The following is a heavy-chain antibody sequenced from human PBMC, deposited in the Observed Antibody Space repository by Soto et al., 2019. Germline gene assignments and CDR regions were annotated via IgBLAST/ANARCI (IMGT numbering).Heavy chain of an antibody. Sequence: QVQLVESGGGVVHPGGSLGLSCAASASIFKGHGMHWVRQAPGKGLAWVAIIRYDGSDEHYGDSVKGRFTISRDNSKNMLYLQMNSLRAEDTAVYYCARDGVGATTFFGFLDYWGQGTLVTVSS. D-gene: IGHD1-26*01. J-gene: IGHJ4*02. CDR3: ARDGVGATTFFGFLDY. CDR2: IRYDGSDE. V-gene: IGHV3-33*08. CDR1: ASIFKGHG.